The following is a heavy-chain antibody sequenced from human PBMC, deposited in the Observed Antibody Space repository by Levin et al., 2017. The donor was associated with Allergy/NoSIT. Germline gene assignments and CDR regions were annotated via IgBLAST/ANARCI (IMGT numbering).Heavy chain of an antibody. J-gene: IGHJ6*02. V-gene: IGHV4-59*01. Sequence: GSLRLSCTVSGGSISSYYWSWIRQPPGKGLEWIGYIYYSGSTNYNPSLKSRVTISVDTSKNQFSLKLSSVTAADTAVYYCARNGGDSSGYYHYYYYYGMDVWGQGTTVTVSS. D-gene: IGHD3-22*01. CDR3: ARNGGDSSGYYHYYYYYGMDV. CDR2: IYYSGST. CDR1: GGSISSYY.